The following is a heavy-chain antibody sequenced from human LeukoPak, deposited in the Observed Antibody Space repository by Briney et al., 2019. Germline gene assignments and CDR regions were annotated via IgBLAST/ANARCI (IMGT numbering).Heavy chain of an antibody. CDR2: ILSDGSSA. J-gene: IGHJ5*02. V-gene: IGHV3-74*01. Sequence: GSLRLSCAASGFTFSNYWMHWVRQTPGKGLVWVSRILSDGSSANYADSVKGRFTISRDNAKNTPYLQMNSLRAEDTAVYYCVRGYCAVTSCYFSSSYNWFDPWGQGTLVTVSS. CDR3: VRGYCAVTSCYFSSSYNWFDP. D-gene: IGHD2-2*01. CDR1: GFTFSNYW.